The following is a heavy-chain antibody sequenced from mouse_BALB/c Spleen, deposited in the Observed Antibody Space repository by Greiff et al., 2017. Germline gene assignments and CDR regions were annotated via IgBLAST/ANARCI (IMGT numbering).Heavy chain of an antibody. Sequence: VQLQQSAAELARPGASVKMSCKASGYTFTSYTMHWVKQRPGQGLEWIGYINPSSGYTEYNQKFKDKTTLTADKSSSTAYMQLSSLTSEDSAVYYCAREGDRYDASWFAYWGQGTLVTVSA. CDR2: INPSSGYT. D-gene: IGHD2-14*01. CDR1: GYTFTSYT. V-gene: IGHV1-4*02. CDR3: AREGDRYDASWFAY. J-gene: IGHJ3*01.